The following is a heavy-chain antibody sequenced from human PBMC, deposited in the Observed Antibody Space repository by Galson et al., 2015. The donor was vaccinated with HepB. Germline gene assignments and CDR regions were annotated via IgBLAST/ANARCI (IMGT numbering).Heavy chain of an antibody. CDR2: IYHSGST. CDR3: ARDTSETMWGGYGAN. J-gene: IGHJ4*02. D-gene: IGHD4-17*01. Sequence: ETLSLTCAVSGGSISSSNWWSWVRQPPGKGLEWIGEIYHSGSTNYNPSLKSRVTISVDKSKNQFSLKLSSVTAADTAVYYCARDTSETMWGGYGANWGQGTLVTVSS. V-gene: IGHV4-4*02. CDR1: GGSISSSNW.